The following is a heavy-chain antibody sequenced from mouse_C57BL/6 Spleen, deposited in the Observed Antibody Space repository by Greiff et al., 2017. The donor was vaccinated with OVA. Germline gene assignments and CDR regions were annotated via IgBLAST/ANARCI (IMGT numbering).Heavy chain of an antibody. CDR2: IDPSDSYT. V-gene: IGHV1-69*01. CDR3: ARALYYYGSSYGRVFDY. Sequence: VQLQQPGAELVMPGASVKLSCKASGYTFTSYWMHWVKQRPGQGLEWIGEIDPSDSYTNYNQKFKGKSTLTVDKSSSTAYMQLSSLTSEDSAVYYCARALYYYGSSYGRVFDYWGQGTTLTVSS. CDR1: GYTFTSYW. J-gene: IGHJ2*01. D-gene: IGHD1-1*01.